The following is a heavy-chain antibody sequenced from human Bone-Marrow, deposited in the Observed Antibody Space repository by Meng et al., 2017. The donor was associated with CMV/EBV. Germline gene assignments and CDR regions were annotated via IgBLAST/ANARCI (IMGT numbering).Heavy chain of an antibody. V-gene: IGHV1-69*13. J-gene: IGHJ4*02. Sequence: QFQCVQVGAVVRKPGASVKVSCKASGGTLRSYAISWVRQAPGQGLEWMGGIIPIFGTENYAQKFQGRVTITADESTSTAYMELSSLRSEDTAVYYCARDHGDTAFDYWGQGTLVTVSS. D-gene: IGHD5-18*01. CDR1: GGTLRSYA. CDR3: ARDHGDTAFDY. CDR2: IIPIFGTE.